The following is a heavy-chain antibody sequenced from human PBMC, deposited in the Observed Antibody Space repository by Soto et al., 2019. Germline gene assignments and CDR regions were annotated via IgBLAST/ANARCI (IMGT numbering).Heavy chain of an antibody. V-gene: IGHV3-23*01. Sequence: PGGSLRLSCAASGFTFSSYAMSWVRQAPGKGLEWVSAISGSGGSTYYADSVKGRFTISRDNSKNTLYLQMNSLRAEDTAVYYCATDSWIQLWSSDYWGQGTLVTVSS. CDR2: ISGSGGST. D-gene: IGHD5-18*01. J-gene: IGHJ4*02. CDR1: GFTFSSYA. CDR3: ATDSWIQLWSSDY.